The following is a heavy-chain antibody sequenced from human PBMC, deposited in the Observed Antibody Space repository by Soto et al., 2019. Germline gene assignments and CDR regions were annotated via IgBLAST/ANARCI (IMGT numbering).Heavy chain of an antibody. Sequence: QVQLVQSGAEVRKPGSSVKVSCKASGGTFRSYAISWVRQAPGQGLEWMGWIIPMFATADYAQKFQGRVTINADESTRTVYMELSSLRSEDTAVYYCARSVVVTASDYFYYGMDAWGQGTTVTVSS. CDR2: IIPMFATA. J-gene: IGHJ6*02. CDR3: ARSVVVTASDYFYYGMDA. CDR1: GGTFRSYA. D-gene: IGHD2-21*02. V-gene: IGHV1-69*12.